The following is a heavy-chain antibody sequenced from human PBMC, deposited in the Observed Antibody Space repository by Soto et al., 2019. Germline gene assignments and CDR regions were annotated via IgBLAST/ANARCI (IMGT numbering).Heavy chain of an antibody. J-gene: IGHJ3*02. CDR3: SGGVGATYYAFDI. CDR2: IYSGGST. Sequence: PGGSLRLSCAASGFTVSSNYMSWVRQAPGKGLEWVSVIYSGGSTYYADSVKGRFTISRGNSKNTLYLQMNSLRAEDTAVYYCSGGVGATYYAFDIWGQGTMVTVSS. V-gene: IGHV3-53*01. CDR1: GFTVSSNY. D-gene: IGHD1-26*01.